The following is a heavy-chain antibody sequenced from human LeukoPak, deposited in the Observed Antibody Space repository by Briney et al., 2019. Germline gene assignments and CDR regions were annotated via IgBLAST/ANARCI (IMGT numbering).Heavy chain of an antibody. Sequence: PGGSLRLSCEVSGLSFSNYWMHWVRQAPGKGLVWVARTNLHGTAVDYADSVKGRFIISRDNAKNTLFLQMNSLRVEDTAVYYCASAYTYVRLGDHWGQGTLVTASS. CDR1: GLSFSNYW. D-gene: IGHD3-16*01. V-gene: IGHV3-74*01. J-gene: IGHJ4*02. CDR3: ASAYTYVRLGDH. CDR2: TNLHGTAV.